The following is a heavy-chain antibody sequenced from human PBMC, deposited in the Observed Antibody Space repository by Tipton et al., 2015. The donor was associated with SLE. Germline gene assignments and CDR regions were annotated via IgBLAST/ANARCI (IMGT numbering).Heavy chain of an antibody. V-gene: IGHV3-33*06. J-gene: IGHJ5*02. CDR1: GFTFSNYG. CDR3: AKDWPTPGVRIGSWFDP. CDR2: IWYDGSNK. D-gene: IGHD2-8*01. Sequence: SLRLSCTTSGFTFSNYGMHWVRQAPAKGLEWVAIIWYDGSNKYYADSVKGRFTISRDNYKSTLYLEMNSLRAEDTAVYYCAKDWPTPGVRIGSWFDPWGQGTLVTVSS.